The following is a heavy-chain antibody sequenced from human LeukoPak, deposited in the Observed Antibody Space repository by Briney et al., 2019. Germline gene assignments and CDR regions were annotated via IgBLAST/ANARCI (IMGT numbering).Heavy chain of an antibody. Sequence: GRSLRLSCAASGFTFSSYAMSWVRQAPGKGLEWVSAISGSGGSTYYGDSVKGRFTISRDNSKNTLYLQMNSLRAEDTAVYYCAKESEYDFWSGYYYDYWGQGTLVTVSS. V-gene: IGHV3-23*01. D-gene: IGHD3-3*01. J-gene: IGHJ4*02. CDR1: GFTFSSYA. CDR2: ISGSGGST. CDR3: AKESEYDFWSGYYYDY.